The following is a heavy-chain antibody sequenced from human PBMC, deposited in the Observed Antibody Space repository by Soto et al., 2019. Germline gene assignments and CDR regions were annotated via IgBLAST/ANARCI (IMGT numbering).Heavy chain of an antibody. CDR1: GGSISSGDYY. D-gene: IGHD3-16*02. Sequence: QVQLQESGPGLVKPSQTLSLTCTVSGGSISSGDYYWSWIRQPPGKALEWIGYIYYSGSTYYNPSLKSRVTISVDTSKNQFSLKLSSVTAADTAVYYCARVGNMITFGGVIANPFDYWGQGTLVTVSS. CDR3: ARVGNMITFGGVIANPFDY. J-gene: IGHJ4*02. CDR2: IYYSGST. V-gene: IGHV4-30-4*01.